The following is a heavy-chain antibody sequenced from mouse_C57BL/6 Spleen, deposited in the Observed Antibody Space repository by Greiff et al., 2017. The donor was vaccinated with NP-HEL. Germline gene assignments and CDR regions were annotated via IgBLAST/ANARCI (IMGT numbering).Heavy chain of an antibody. D-gene: IGHD1-1*01. CDR3: ARLNDYYGSSYYFDY. CDR2: IDPSDSET. J-gene: IGHJ2*01. Sequence: VQLQQPGAELVRPGSSVKLSCKASGYTFTSYWMHWVKQRPIQGLEWIGNIDPSDSETHYNQKFKDKATLTVDKSSSTAYMQLSSLTSEDSAVYYCARLNDYYGSSYYFDYWGQGTTLTVSS. CDR1: GYTFTSYW. V-gene: IGHV1-52*01.